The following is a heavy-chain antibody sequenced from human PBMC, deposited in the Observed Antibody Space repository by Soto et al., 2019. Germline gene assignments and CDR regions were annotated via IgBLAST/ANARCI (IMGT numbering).Heavy chain of an antibody. CDR3: ARVRDY. Sequence: SETLSLTCAVSGCSFSSGGNSWVWIPQPPGQGLEWIGYMYHSGSTYYNPSLKRRVTISIDRSKNQFSLKQSSVTAADTAEYDCARVRDYWGKGILVTAPQ. V-gene: IGHV4-30-2*01. CDR1: GCSFSSGGNS. CDR2: MYHSGST. J-gene: IGHJ4*02.